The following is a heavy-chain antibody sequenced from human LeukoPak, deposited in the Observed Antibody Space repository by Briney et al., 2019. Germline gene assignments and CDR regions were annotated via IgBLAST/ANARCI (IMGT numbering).Heavy chain of an antibody. Sequence: PGGSLRLSCAASGFTFSNAWMSWVRQAPGKGLEWVGRIKSKTDGGTTDYAAPVKGRFTISRDDSKNTLYLQMNSLKTEDTAVYYCTTGPHSGDYVSTLYWGQGTLVTVSS. V-gene: IGHV3-15*01. D-gene: IGHD4-17*01. J-gene: IGHJ4*02. CDR3: TTGPHSGDYVSTLY. CDR1: GFTFSNAW. CDR2: IKSKTDGGTT.